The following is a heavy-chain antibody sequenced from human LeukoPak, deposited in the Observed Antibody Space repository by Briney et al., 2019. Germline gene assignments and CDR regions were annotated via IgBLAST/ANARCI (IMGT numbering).Heavy chain of an antibody. V-gene: IGHV1-2*02. CDR2: ISPNSGST. D-gene: IGHD2-15*01. J-gene: IGHJ4*02. CDR3: ARDLAGSLDY. Sequence: ASVNVSFKTSVYTFTDYNIHWVRQAPGQGLEWMGWISPNSGSTYYAQQFQGRVTMTRDTSITTAYMELSRLTSDDTAVYYCARDLAGSLDYWGQGTLVTVSS. CDR1: VYTFTDYN.